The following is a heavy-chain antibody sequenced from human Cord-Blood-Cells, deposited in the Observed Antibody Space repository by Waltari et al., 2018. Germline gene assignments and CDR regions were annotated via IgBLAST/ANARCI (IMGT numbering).Heavy chain of an antibody. CDR3: ANGDYVFYYGMDV. Sequence: QVQLVESGGGVVQPGRSLRLSCAASGFTFSSYGMHWVRQAPGKGLEWVAVISYDGSNKYYADSVKGRFTISRDNSKNTLYLQMNSLRAEDTAVYYCANGDYVFYYGMDVWGQGTTVTVSS. J-gene: IGHJ6*02. D-gene: IGHD4-17*01. V-gene: IGHV3-30*18. CDR2: ISYDGSNK. CDR1: GFTFSSYG.